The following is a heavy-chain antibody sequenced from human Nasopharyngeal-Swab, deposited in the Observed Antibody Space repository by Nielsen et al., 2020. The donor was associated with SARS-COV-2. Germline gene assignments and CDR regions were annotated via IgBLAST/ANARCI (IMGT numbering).Heavy chain of an antibody. CDR2: IHPRDSDT. CDR3: VRPEGVATSFKYYFQYGMDV. J-gene: IGHJ6*02. Sequence: GGSLRLSGKGSGYSFTSYWIAWVRQMPGKGLDWVGIIHPRDSDTRYSPSFQGQVTISADKSISTAYLQWSSLKASDTAMYYCVRPEGVATSFKYYFQYGMDVWGQGTMVTVPS. D-gene: IGHD5-12*01. CDR1: GYSFTSYW. V-gene: IGHV5-51*01.